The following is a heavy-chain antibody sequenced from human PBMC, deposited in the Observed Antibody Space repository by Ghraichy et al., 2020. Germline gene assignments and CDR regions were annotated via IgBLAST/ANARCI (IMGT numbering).Heavy chain of an antibody. J-gene: IGHJ6*02. CDR1: GFTFTDYW. CDR3: ARDFWLRSPDTVRRAMDV. V-gene: IGHV3-7*04. D-gene: IGHD3-3*01. CDR2: INYGGDET. Sequence: GESLNISCAASGFTFTDYWVTWVRQAPGRGLEWVACINYGGDETYYVDSVRGRFTISRDNAKNSLYLQMDSLRVEDTALYYCARDFWLRSPDTVRRAMDVWGQGTTVTVSS.